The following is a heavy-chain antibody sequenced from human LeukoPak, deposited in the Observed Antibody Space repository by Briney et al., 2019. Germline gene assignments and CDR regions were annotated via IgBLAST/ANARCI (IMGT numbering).Heavy chain of an antibody. J-gene: IGHJ4*02. CDR3: ARGTMNLDS. D-gene: IGHD3-22*01. Sequence: ASVKVSCKASGYTFTGYYIHWVRQPPGQGLEWMGWINPYSGDTAYAQKFQGRVTMTRDTSINTAYMELNRLKFDDTAVYYCARGTMNLDSWGQGTLVTVSS. CDR1: GYTFTGYY. V-gene: IGHV1-2*02. CDR2: INPYSGDT.